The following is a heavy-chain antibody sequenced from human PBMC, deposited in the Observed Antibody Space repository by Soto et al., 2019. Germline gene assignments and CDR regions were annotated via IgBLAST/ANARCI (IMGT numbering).Heavy chain of an antibody. CDR2: IYPGDSDT. CDR3: ARLGPSVVAVGYYYGMDV. Sequence: PGESLQISCKGSGYSFTSYWICWVRQMPGKGLEWMGIIYPGDSDTRYSPSFQGQVTISADKSISTAYLQWSSLKASDTAMYYCARLGPSVVAVGYYYGMDVWGQGTTVTVS. D-gene: IGHD2-15*01. V-gene: IGHV5-51*01. CDR1: GYSFTSYW. J-gene: IGHJ6*02.